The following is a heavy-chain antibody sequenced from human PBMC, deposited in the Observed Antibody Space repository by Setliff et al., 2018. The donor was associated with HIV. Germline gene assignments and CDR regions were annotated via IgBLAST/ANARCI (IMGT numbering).Heavy chain of an antibody. CDR3: ARDRSSGWSKDWFDT. CDR1: GGSVSSGSYY. J-gene: IGHJ5*02. D-gene: IGHD6-19*01. CDR2: IYYSGST. Sequence: PSETLSLTCTVSGGSVSSGSYYWSRIRQPPGKGLEWIGYIYYSGSTKHNPSLKSRVTISLDTSKNQFSLKLTSVTAADTAVYYCARDRSSGWSKDWFDTWGQGILVTVSS. V-gene: IGHV4-61*01.